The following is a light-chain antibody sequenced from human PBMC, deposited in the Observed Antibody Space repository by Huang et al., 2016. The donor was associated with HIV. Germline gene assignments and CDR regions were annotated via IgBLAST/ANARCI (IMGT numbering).Light chain of an antibody. J-gene: IGKJ4*01. Sequence: IQLTQSPSSLSASVGDRVTISCRASPGISSYLAWYQQQPGKAPKLLSDAASTLQSGVPSRFSGSGSGTDFTLTITSLQPEDFATYYCQQLNGYPLTFGGGTKVEIK. V-gene: IGKV1-9*01. CDR3: QQLNGYPLT. CDR1: PGISSY. CDR2: AAS.